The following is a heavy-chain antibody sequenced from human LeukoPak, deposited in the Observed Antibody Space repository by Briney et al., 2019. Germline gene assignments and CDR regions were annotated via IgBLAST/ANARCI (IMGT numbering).Heavy chain of an antibody. V-gene: IGHV4-39*01. CDR1: GGSISSSSYY. Sequence: SETLSLTCTVSGGSISSSSYYWGWIRQPPGKGLEWIGSIYYSGSTYYNPSLKSRVTISVDTSKNQFSLKLSSVTAAGTAVYYCATPVVEMATAALVTDAGYFDYWGQGTLVTVSS. D-gene: IGHD5-24*01. CDR3: ATPVVEMATAALVTDAGYFDY. CDR2: IYYSGST. J-gene: IGHJ4*02.